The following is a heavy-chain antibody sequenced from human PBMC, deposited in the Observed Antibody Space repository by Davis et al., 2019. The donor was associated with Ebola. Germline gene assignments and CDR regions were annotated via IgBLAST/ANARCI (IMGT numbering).Heavy chain of an antibody. CDR2: IYPGDSDT. D-gene: IGHD6-19*01. V-gene: IGHV5-51*01. J-gene: IGHJ4*02. CDR1: GYSFTSYW. CDR3: ARHAYSSGWYLLFDY. Sequence: GESLKISCKGSGYSFTSYWIGWVRQMPGKGLEWMGIIYPGDSDTRYSPSFQGQVTISADKSISTAYLQWSSLKASDTAMYYCARHAYSSGWYLLFDYWGQGTLVTVSP.